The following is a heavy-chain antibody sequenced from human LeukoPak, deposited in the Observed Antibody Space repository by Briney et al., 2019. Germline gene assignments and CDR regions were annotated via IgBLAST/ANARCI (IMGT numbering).Heavy chain of an antibody. V-gene: IGHV3-23*01. Sequence: GGSLRLSCAASGFTFSSSAMSCVRQAPGKGLEWVSAMSGSGGTTYYADSVKGRFAISRDNSRNTLYLQMSSLRTEETALYYCAKVQQLATIYYYDYCGQGSLVTVSS. CDR1: GFTFSSSA. J-gene: IGHJ4*02. CDR2: MSGSGGTT. CDR3: AKVQQLATIYYYDY. D-gene: IGHD6-13*01.